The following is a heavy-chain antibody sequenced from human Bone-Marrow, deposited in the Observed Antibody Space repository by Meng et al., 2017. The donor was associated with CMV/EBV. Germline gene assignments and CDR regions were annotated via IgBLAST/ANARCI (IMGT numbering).Heavy chain of an antibody. CDR2: IIPIFGTA. CDR3: ASMPYCGGDCYGCGMDV. J-gene: IGHJ6*02. V-gene: IGHV1-69*05. Sequence: SVKVSCKASGGTFSSYAISWVRQAPGQGLEWMGGIIPIFGTANYAQKFQGRVTITTDESTSTAYMELSSLRSEDTAVDYCASMPYCGGDCYGCGMDVWGQGTTVTVSS. CDR1: GGTFSSYA. D-gene: IGHD2-21*01.